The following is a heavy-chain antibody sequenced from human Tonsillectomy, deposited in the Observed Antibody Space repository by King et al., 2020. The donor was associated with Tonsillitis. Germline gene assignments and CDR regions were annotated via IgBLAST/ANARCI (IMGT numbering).Heavy chain of an antibody. CDR1: GFALSSYC. CDR2: IKEDGSVK. V-gene: IGHV3-7*01. J-gene: IGHJ4*02. D-gene: IGHD7-27*01. Sequence: VQLVASGGGLVQPGMSLRLSCAACGFALSSYCMRWVRQAPGKGLEWLANIKEDGSVKYHVDSVKCRFTISRDNAKNSLFLQMNSLGADDTAVYYCVREDWGSFAYWGQGILVTVSS. CDR3: VREDWGSFAY.